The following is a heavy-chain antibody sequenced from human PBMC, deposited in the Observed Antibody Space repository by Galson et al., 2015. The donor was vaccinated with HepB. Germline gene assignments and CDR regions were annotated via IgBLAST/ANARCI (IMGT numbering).Heavy chain of an antibody. J-gene: IGHJ5*02. CDR2: ITPLNGNT. D-gene: IGHD6-13*01. V-gene: IGHV1-45*02. Sequence: SVKVSCKASGYTFTHRYLHWVRQAPGRALEWMGWITPLNGNTNYAQKFQDRVTITRDRSMTTVYMELSSLRSEDTAMYYCTRYSRAAQAFDPWGQGTLVTVSS. CDR3: TRYSRAAQAFDP. CDR1: GYTFTHRY.